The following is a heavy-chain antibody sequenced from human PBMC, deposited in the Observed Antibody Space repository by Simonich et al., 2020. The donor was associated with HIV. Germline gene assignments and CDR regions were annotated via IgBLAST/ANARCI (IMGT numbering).Heavy chain of an antibody. CDR1: GYSISSGYY. D-gene: IGHD6-6*01. V-gene: IGHV4-38-2*01. CDR3: ARGLAARLSHFDY. Sequence: QVQLQESGPGLVKPSATLSLTCAVSGYSISSGYYWGWIRQPPGKGLEWIGSIYRSGSTYYNPSLKSRVTISVDTSKNQFSLKLSSVTAADTAVYYCARGLAARLSHFDYWGQGTLVTVSS. CDR2: IYRSGST. J-gene: IGHJ4*02.